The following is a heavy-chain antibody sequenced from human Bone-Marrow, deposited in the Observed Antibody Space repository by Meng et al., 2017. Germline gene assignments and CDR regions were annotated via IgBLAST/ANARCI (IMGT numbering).Heavy chain of an antibody. D-gene: IGHD2-15*01. CDR1: GFTVSNNY. CDR3: ARDRRCSGGSCYPGYYYGMDV. CDR2: PYSNGNT. J-gene: IGHJ6*02. Sequence: GESLKISCAASGFTVSNNYMSWVRQAPGKGLECVSAPYSNGNTYYGDSVKGRFTISRDNAKNSLYLQMNSLRAEDTAVYYCARDRRCSGGSCYPGYYYGMDVWGQGTTVTVSS. V-gene: IGHV3-53*01.